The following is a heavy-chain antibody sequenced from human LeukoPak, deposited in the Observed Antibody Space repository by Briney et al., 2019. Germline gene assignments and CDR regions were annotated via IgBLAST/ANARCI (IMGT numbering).Heavy chain of an antibody. CDR3: ARQHGYSSGWPLDY. J-gene: IGHJ4*02. V-gene: IGHV3-33*01. D-gene: IGHD6-19*01. CDR2: IWYDGSNK. Sequence: GGSLRLSCAASGFTFSSYAMHWVRQAPGKGLEWVAVIWYDGSNKYYADSVKGRFTISRDNSKKTLYLQMNSLRADDTALYYCARQHGYSSGWPLDYWGQGTLVTVSS. CDR1: GFTFSSYA.